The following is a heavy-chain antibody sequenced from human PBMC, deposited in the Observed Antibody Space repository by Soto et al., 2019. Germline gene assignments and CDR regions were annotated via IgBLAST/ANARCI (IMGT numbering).Heavy chain of an antibody. V-gene: IGHV3-48*01. CDR1: GFTFSSYS. CDR3: ARMGRRRWGDY. J-gene: IGHJ4*02. CDR2: ISSSSSTI. D-gene: IGHD1-26*01. Sequence: EVQLVESGGGLVQPGGSLRLSCAASGFTFSSYSMNWVRQAPGKGLEWVSYISSSSSTIYYADSVKGRFTISRDNDKNSLYLQMNSLRAEATAVYYCARMGRRRWGDYWGQGTLVTVSS.